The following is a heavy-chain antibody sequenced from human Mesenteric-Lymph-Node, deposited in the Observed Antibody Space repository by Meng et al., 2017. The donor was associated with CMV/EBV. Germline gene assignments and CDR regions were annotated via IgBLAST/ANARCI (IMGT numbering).Heavy chain of an antibody. CDR2: INPKRGST. CDR1: GYILNDFY. Sequence: ASGYILNDFYIHWVRQAPGQGLEWMGRINPKRGSTDYTHNFQGRVSLTRDTSSSTVYMELSSLRSDDTAVYYCARGFPGYSSAWYPYWGQGTLVTVSS. CDR3: ARGFPGYSSAWYPY. D-gene: IGHD6-19*01. J-gene: IGHJ4*02. V-gene: IGHV1-2*06.